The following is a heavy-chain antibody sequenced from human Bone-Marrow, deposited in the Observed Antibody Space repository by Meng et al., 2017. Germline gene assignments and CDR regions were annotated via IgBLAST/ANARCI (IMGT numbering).Heavy chain of an antibody. CDR2: ISYDGSNK. CDR1: GFTFSSYA. CDR3: ARVVWGY. Sequence: QVQLVESGGGVVQPGRSLRLSCAASGFTFSSYAMHWVRQAPGKGLEWVAVISYDGSNKYYADSVEGRFTISRDNSKNTLYLQMNSLRAEDTAVYYCARVVWGYWGQGTLVTVSS. J-gene: IGHJ4*02. V-gene: IGHV3-30*01. D-gene: IGHD1-26*01.